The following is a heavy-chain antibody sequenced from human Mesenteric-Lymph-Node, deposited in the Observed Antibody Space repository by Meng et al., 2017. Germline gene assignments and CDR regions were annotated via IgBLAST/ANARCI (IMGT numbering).Heavy chain of an antibody. J-gene: IGHJ4*02. CDR1: GYTLTELS. V-gene: IGHV1-24*01. CDR3: ATAPPYGSGDTFDF. Sequence: ASVKVSCKVSGYTLTELSMHWVRQAPGKGLEWMGGFDPEDGETIYAQKFQGRVTMTEDTSTDTAYMELSSLRSEDTAVYYCATAPPYGSGDTFDFWGQGTLVTVSS. D-gene: IGHD3-10*01. CDR2: FDPEDGET.